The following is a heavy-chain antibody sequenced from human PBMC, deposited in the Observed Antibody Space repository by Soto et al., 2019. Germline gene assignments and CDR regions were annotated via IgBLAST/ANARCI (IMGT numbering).Heavy chain of an antibody. D-gene: IGHD2-2*01. CDR3: VKGEGYCSSTSCYSETDYYGMEV. CDR2: ISSNGGST. J-gene: IGHJ6*02. Sequence: GSLRLSCSASGFTFSSYAMHWVRQAPGKGLEYVSAISSNGGSTYYADSVKGRFTISRDNSKNTLYLQMSSLRAEDTAVYYCVKGEGYCSSTSCYSETDYYGMEVWGQGTTVTVSS. CDR1: GFTFSSYA. V-gene: IGHV3-64D*08.